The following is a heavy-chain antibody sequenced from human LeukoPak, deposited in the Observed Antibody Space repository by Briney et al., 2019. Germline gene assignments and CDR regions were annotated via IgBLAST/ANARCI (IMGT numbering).Heavy chain of an antibody. Sequence: SGGSLRLSCAASGFTFSSYSMNWVRQAPGKGLEWVSSISTSSSYIYYADSVKGRFTISRDNARNSLYLQMNSLRAEDTAVYYCARGYLGATLFSSIDYWGQGTLVTVSS. CDR3: ARGYLGATLFSSIDY. D-gene: IGHD1-26*01. CDR1: GFTFSSYS. J-gene: IGHJ4*02. CDR2: ISTSSSYI. V-gene: IGHV3-21*01.